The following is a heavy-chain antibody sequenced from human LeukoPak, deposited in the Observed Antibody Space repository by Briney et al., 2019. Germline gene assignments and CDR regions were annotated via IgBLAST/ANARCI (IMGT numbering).Heavy chain of an antibody. V-gene: IGHV1-69*13. J-gene: IGHJ4*02. Sequence: ASVKVSCKASGGTFSSYAISWVRQAPGQGLEWMGGIIPISGSPNYAQKFQGRVTITADESTSTAYMDLSSLRSEDTAVYYCAREGIAAAGRFDYWGQGTLVTVSS. CDR3: AREGIAAAGRFDY. D-gene: IGHD6-13*01. CDR2: IIPISGSP. CDR1: GGTFSSYA.